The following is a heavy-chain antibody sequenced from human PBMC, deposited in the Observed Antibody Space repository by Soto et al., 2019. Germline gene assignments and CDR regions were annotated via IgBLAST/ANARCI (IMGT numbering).Heavy chain of an antibody. CDR1: GYTFTGYY. V-gene: IGHV1-2*04. J-gene: IGHJ6*02. CDR2: INPNSGGT. D-gene: IGHD2-2*01. Sequence: GASVKVSCKASGYTFTGYYMHWVRQAPGQGLEWMGWINPNSGGTNYAQKFQGWVTMTRDTSISTAYMELSRLRSDDTAVYYCARARSSSSTSCHYYYDGMDVWGQGTTVTVSS. CDR3: ARARSSSSTSCHYYYDGMDV.